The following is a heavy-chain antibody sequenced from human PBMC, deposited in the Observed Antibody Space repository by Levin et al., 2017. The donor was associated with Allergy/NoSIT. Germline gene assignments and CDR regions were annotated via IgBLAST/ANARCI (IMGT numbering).Heavy chain of an antibody. V-gene: IGHV3-11*01. CDR1: GFTFSDYY. CDR2: ISSSGSTI. CDR3: ARGQSYYYYYYGMDV. Sequence: GESLKISCAASGFTFSDYYMSWIRQAPGKGLEWVSYISSSGSTIYYADSVKGRFTISRDNAKNSLYLQMNSLRAEDTAVYYCARGQSYYYYYYGMDVWGQGTTVTVSS. J-gene: IGHJ6*02.